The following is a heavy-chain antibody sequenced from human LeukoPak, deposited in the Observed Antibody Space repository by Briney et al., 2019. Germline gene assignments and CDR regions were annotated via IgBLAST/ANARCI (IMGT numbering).Heavy chain of an antibody. CDR2: VYPGDSDA. CDR3: ATPTLGSIGEYLFDY. J-gene: IGHJ4*02. D-gene: IGHD2-15*01. CDR1: GYRFTTYW. Sequence: GVSLKISCKGSGYRFTTYWIGWVRQLPGKGLELMGIVYPGDSDARYSPSFQGRVTISADKSISTAYLQWSALRASDTAIYYCATPTLGSIGEYLFDYWGQGTLVTVSS. V-gene: IGHV5-51*01.